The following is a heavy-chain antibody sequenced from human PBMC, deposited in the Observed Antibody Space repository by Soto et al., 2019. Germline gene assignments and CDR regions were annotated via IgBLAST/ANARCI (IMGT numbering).Heavy chain of an antibody. D-gene: IGHD3-3*01. J-gene: IGHJ6*02. CDR2: ISSSSSTI. V-gene: IGHV3-48*02. CDR1: GFTFSSYS. CDR3: ARGEGSTIFGVVIRDYYAMDV. Sequence: GGSLRLSCAASGFTFSSYSMNWVRQAPGKGLEWVSYISSSSSTIYYADSVKGRFTISRDNAKNSLYLQVNSLRDEDTAVYYCARGEGSTIFGVVIRDYYAMDVWGQGTTVTVSS.